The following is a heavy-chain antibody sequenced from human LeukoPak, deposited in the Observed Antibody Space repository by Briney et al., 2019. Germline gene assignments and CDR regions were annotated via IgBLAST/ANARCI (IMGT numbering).Heavy chain of an antibody. CDR2: ISGSGGST. J-gene: IGHJ4*02. D-gene: IGHD6-13*01. CDR3: AKSYSSDWYSFDY. Sequence: PGGSLRLSCAASGFTFSSYGMTWVRQAPGKGLEWGSAISGSGGSTFYADSVKGRFTISRDNSKNTLYLQMNSLRAEDTAVYYCAKSYSSDWYSFDYWGQGTLVPVSS. CDR1: GFTFSSYG. V-gene: IGHV3-23*01.